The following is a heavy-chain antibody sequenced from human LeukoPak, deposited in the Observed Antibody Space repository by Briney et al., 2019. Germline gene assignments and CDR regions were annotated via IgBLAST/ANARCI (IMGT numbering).Heavy chain of an antibody. Sequence: GGSLRLSCEASGFTFSTYWMHWVRHAPGKGLEWVSTISGSGDSTYYADSVRGRFTISIDNSKNTLFLQMNSLRAEDTAVYYCARARYCGSTSCYLDYWGQGTLVTVSS. CDR1: GFTFSTYW. V-gene: IGHV3-23*01. CDR3: ARARYCGSTSCYLDY. D-gene: IGHD2-2*01. J-gene: IGHJ4*02. CDR2: ISGSGDST.